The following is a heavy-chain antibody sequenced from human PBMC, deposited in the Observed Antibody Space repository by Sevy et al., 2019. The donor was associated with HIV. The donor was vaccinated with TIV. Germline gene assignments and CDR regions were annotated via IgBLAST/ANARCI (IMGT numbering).Heavy chain of an antibody. CDR2: ISTNARTL. CDR3: ATPTWRSDIFDS. J-gene: IGHJ4*02. CDR1: AATFSDFY. V-gene: IGHV3-11*01. Sequence: GGSLRLSCTASAATFSDFYMSWIRQAPGKGLEWLSYISTNARTLYYADSVKGRFTVSSDKAKKSQFLQMNSLRAEDTAIYVCATPTWRSDIFDSWGQGALVTVSS. D-gene: IGHD1-26*01.